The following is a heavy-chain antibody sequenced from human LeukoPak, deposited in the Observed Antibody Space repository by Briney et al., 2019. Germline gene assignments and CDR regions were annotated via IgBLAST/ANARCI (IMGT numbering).Heavy chain of an antibody. CDR3: VRESPVAAVGRSWFDP. V-gene: IGHV3-23*01. CDR1: GFTFSSYA. J-gene: IGHJ5*02. CDR2: VSGSGGNT. D-gene: IGHD6-13*01. Sequence: GGSLRLSCAXSGFTFSSYAMSWVRQAPGEGLEWVSTVSGSGGNTYYADSVKGRFTISRDNTKNTLYLQMNSLRAEDTAVYYCVRESPVAAVGRSWFDPWGQGTLVTVSS.